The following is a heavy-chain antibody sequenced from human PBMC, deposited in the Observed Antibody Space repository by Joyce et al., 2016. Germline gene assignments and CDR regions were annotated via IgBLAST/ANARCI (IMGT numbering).Heavy chain of an antibody. J-gene: IGHJ4*02. D-gene: IGHD3-22*01. V-gene: IGHV3-21*02. CDR1: GFTFTSYS. Sequence: VQLVESGGGLVKPGGSLRLSCAVSGFTFTSYSMNWVRQAPGKGLEWVSYISSTSSYIDYADSVKGRFTISRDNAKSSLFLQMNSLRAEDTAVYYCARDLGTTGYYSVYWGQGTLVTVSS. CDR2: ISSTSSYI. CDR3: ARDLGTTGYYSVY.